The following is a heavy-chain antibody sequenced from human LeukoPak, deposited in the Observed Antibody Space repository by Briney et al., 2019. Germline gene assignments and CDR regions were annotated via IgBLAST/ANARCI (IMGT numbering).Heavy chain of an antibody. Sequence: SETLSLTCTVSGGSISSGGYYWSWIRQHPGKGLEWIGYIYYSGSTYYNPSLKSRVTISVDTSKNQFSLKLSSVTAADTAVYYCARLAPSFGTTGPHDAFDIWGRGTMVTVSS. V-gene: IGHV4-31*03. D-gene: IGHD1-1*01. CDR1: GGSISSGGYY. CDR2: IYYSGST. CDR3: ARLAPSFGTTGPHDAFDI. J-gene: IGHJ3*02.